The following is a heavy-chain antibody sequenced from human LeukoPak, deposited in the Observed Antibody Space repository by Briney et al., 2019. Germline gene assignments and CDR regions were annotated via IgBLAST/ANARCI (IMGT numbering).Heavy chain of an antibody. J-gene: IGHJ4*02. CDR1: GFTFSSSA. CDR3: ASLAAADYFDY. Sequence: SGRSLRLSCAASGFTFSSSAMSWVRQAPGKGLEWVSAISNNGGYTYYADSAQGRFTISRDNSKSTLCLQMNSLRAEDTAVYYCASLAAADYFDYWGQGTLVTVSS. V-gene: IGHV3-23*01. CDR2: ISNNGGYT. D-gene: IGHD6-13*01.